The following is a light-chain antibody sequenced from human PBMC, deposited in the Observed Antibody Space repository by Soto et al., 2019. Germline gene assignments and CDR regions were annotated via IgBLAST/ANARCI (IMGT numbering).Light chain of an antibody. J-gene: IGKJ5*01. V-gene: IGKV1-33*01. Sequence: DIQLTQSPSSLSTSVGDRVTITCRVSQGISSYFNWYWQKTGKVPKLLLYSAWNLQSGVRSRCSGSGSGLDFTFSIRRLQDEDIESYYCQQYENLPTFGQGTRVDI. CDR1: QGISSY. CDR3: QQYENLPT. CDR2: SAW.